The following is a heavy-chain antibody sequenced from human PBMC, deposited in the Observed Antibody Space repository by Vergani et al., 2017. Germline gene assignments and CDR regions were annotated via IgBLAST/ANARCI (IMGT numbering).Heavy chain of an antibody. J-gene: IGHJ3*01. V-gene: IGHV5-51*01. CDR1: GYIFSNFW. CDR3: ASGGHGSENGGALQL. Sequence: EKQLVQSGSETKKPGESLKISCQAFGYIFSNFWIGWVRQRPGRGLGGMGIIYPGDSEVKSNPTFRGQVIFSVDTSVNTAYLQWRSLHAADTATYFCASGGHGSENGGALQLWGQGTNITVSS. D-gene: IGHD3-10*01. CDR2: IYPGDSEV.